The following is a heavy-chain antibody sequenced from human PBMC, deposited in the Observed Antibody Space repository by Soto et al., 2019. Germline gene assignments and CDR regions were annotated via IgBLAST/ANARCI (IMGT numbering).Heavy chain of an antibody. Sequence: ASVKVSCKDSVYTHNELSIHWVRQAHEKGLEWMGGFDPEDGETIYAQKFQGRVTMTEDTSTGTAYMELRSLRSDDTAVYYCARLPSRGQLLMGQVQFDYWGQGTLVTVSS. CDR2: FDPEDGET. D-gene: IGHD2-2*01. CDR3: ARLPSRGQLLMGQVQFDY. V-gene: IGHV1-24*01. CDR1: VYTHNELS. J-gene: IGHJ4*02.